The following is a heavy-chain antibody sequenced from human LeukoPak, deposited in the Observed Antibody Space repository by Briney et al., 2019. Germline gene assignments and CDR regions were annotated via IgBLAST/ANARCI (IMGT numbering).Heavy chain of an antibody. CDR1: GFTVSNNY. CDR2: IYSGGDT. Sequence: GGSLRLSCAASGFTVSNNYMSWVRQAPGKGLEWVSIIYSGGDTYYADSVKGRFTISRDNSKNTMSLQMNSLRADGTAVYYCVSHSDSLTSYCFDYWGQGTLVTVSS. V-gene: IGHV3-53*01. D-gene: IGHD3-9*01. CDR3: VSHSDSLTSYCFDY. J-gene: IGHJ4*02.